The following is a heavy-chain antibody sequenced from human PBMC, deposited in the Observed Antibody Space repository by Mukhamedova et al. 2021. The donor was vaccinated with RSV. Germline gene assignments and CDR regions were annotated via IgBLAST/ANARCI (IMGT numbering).Heavy chain of an antibody. CDR2: GSSG. J-gene: IGHJ6*02. CDR3: ATDLAGSYDTGYYYYYGMDV. V-gene: IGHV3-30-3*01. D-gene: IGHD1-14*01. Sequence: GSSGINAEYMGGRFTISRANSKNTLYLQMNSLRAEDTAVYYCATDLAGSYDTGYYYYYGMDVWGQGTTVTVSS.